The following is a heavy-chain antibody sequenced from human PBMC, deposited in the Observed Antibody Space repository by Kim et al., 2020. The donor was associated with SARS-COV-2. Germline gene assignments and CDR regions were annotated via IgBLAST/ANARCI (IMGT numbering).Heavy chain of an antibody. V-gene: IGHV4-34*01. CDR1: GGSFSGYY. CDR3: ARDLNYYDNSGYRTDY. J-gene: IGHJ4*02. CDR2: INHSGST. Sequence: SETLSLTCAVYGGSFSGYYWSWIRQPPGKGLEWIGEINHSGSTNYNPSLKSRVTISVDTSKNQFSLKLSSVTAADTAVYYCARDLNYYDNSGYRTDYWGQGTLVTVSS. D-gene: IGHD3-22*01.